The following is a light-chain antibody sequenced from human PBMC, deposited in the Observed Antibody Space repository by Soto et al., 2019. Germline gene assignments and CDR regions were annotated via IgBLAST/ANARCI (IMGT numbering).Light chain of an antibody. CDR3: QQYDSWPLT. CDR1: QSVSSN. CDR2: GAS. V-gene: IGKV3-15*01. J-gene: IGKJ4*01. Sequence: DIVMTQSPVTLSVSPGERAALSCWASQSVSSNLAWYQQKPDQAPRLLIYGASARATGVPARFSGSGSGTDFTLTISSLQSEDFAVYYCQQYDSWPLTFGGGTKVDIK.